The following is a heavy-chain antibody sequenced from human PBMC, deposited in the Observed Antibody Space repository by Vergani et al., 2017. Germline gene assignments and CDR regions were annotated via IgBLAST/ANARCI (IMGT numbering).Heavy chain of an antibody. Sequence: QVQLQQWGPGLLKPPETLSLICGVSGGPFPGFFWGWIRQPPGKGLEWIGEMHHDGRTNYNPSLKSRVTIAVDTSKKQVSLKVGSVTAADTAIYYCVRVDIVLKVADYWGQGTPVTVSS. CDR3: VRVDIVLKVADY. D-gene: IGHD5-12*01. CDR1: GGPFPGFF. J-gene: IGHJ4*02. CDR2: MHHDGRT. V-gene: IGHV4-34*02.